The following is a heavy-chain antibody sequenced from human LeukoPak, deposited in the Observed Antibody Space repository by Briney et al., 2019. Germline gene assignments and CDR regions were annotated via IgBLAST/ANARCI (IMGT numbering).Heavy chain of an antibody. CDR2: ISSSSSTI. CDR3: ARDDDYVWGSYRYFDY. J-gene: IGHJ4*02. Sequence: GGSLRLSCAASGFTFSSYSMNWVRQAPGKGLEWVSYISSSSSTIYYADSVKGRFTISRDNAKNSLYLQMNSLRAEDTAVYYCARDDDYVWGSYRYFDYWGQGTLVTVSS. D-gene: IGHD3-16*02. V-gene: IGHV3-48*04. CDR1: GFTFSSYS.